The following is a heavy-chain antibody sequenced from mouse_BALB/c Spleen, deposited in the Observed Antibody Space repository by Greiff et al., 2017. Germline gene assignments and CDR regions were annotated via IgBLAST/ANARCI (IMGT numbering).Heavy chain of an antibody. CDR3: ARGFRAGYAMDY. CDR2: INPYNDGT. Sequence: EVKLLESGPELVKPGASVKMSCKASGYTFTSYVMHWVKQKPGQGLEWIGYINPYNDGTKYNEKFKGKATLTSDKSSSTAYMELSSLTSEDSAVYYCARGFRAGYAMDYWGQGTSVTVSS. D-gene: IGHD3-3*01. J-gene: IGHJ4*01. CDR1: GYTFTSYV. V-gene: IGHV1-14*01.